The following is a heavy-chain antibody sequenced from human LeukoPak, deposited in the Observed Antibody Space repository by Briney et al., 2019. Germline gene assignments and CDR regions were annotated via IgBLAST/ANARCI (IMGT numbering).Heavy chain of an antibody. CDR1: RFAFNNYG. J-gene: IGHJ4*02. Sequence: GGSLRLSCAASRFAFNNYGMHWVRQAPGKGLEWVSAISGSGGSTYYADSVKGRFTISRDNSKNTLYLQMNSLRAEDTAVYYCATGGWLQRFFDYWGQGTLVTVSS. CDR2: ISGSGGST. V-gene: IGHV3-23*01. D-gene: IGHD5-24*01. CDR3: ATGGWLQRFFDY.